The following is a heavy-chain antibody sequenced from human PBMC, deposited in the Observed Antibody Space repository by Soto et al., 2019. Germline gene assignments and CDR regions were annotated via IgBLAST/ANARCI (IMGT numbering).Heavy chain of an antibody. CDR3: ARFPTSSYCGGDCYFG. J-gene: IGHJ4*02. D-gene: IGHD2-21*02. CDR1: GGTFSSYA. Sequence: QVQLVQSGAEVKKPGSSVKVSCKASGGTFSSYAISWVRQAPGQGLEWMGGIIPIFGTANYAQKFQGRVTITADESTSRAYMELGSLRSEDTAVYYCARFPTSSYCGGDCYFGWGQGTLVTVSS. V-gene: IGHV1-69*12. CDR2: IIPIFGTA.